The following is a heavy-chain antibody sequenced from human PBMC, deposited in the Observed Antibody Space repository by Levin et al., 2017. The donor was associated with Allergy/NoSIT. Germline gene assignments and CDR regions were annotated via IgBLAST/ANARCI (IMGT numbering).Heavy chain of an antibody. D-gene: IGHD4-23*01. CDR2: IHHSGRA. J-gene: IGHJ3*02. Sequence: SETLSLTCTVSGGSISSDNYYWSWIRQHPGKGLEWIGYIHHSGRAFYNPSLKSRVTISVDTSKNQFSLRLSSVTAADTAMYYCAREIITVVEGGDGSDIWGQGTVVTVSS. CDR1: GGSISSDNYY. CDR3: AREIITVVEGGDGSDI. V-gene: IGHV4-31*03.